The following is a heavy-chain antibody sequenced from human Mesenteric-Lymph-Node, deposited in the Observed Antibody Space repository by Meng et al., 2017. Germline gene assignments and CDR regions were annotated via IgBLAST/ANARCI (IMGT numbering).Heavy chain of an antibody. D-gene: IGHD5-18*01. Sequence: QVQLQESGPGLVNPSQTLYLTCTVSGCSISSVDYYWRWIRQPPGKGLELIGHIYYSGGTSYNPSLKSRVTISVDTSNNQFSLKLSSVTAADTAVYYCARVGWRQWSFDLWGRGTLVTVSS. V-gene: IGHV4-30-4*01. CDR2: IYYSGGT. CDR1: GCSISSVDYY. CDR3: ARVGWRQWSFDL. J-gene: IGHJ2*01.